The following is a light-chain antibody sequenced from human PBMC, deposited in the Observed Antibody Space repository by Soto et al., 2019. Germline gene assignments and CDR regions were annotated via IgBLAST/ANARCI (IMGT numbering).Light chain of an antibody. V-gene: IGLV2-14*01. CDR3: SSYTSSSTLHLV. Sequence: QSALTQPASVSGSPGQSITISCTGTSSDVGGYNYVSWYQQHPGKAPKLMIYDVSNRPSGVSNRFSGSKSGNTASLTISGLQAEDEADYYCSSYTSSSTLHLVFGGGTKLTV. CDR2: DVS. J-gene: IGLJ2*01. CDR1: SSDVGGYNY.